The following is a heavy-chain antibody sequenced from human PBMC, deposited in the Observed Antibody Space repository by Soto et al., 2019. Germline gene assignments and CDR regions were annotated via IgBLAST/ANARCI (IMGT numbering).Heavy chain of an antibody. CDR3: ARGPGGPDGPGDY. D-gene: IGHD2-15*01. CDR1: GYTFTSSA. V-gene: IGHV1-3*01. CDR2: INAGNGNT. Sequence: ASVKVSCKASGYTFTSSAMHWVRQAPGQRLEWMGWINAGNGNTKYSQNFQGRVTITRDTSASTAYMELSSLRSEDTAVYYCARGPGGPDGPGDYWGQGALVTVSS. J-gene: IGHJ4*02.